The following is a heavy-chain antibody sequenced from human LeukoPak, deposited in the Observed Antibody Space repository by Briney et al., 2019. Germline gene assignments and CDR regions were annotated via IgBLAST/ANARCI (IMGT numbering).Heavy chain of an antibody. J-gene: IGHJ5*02. D-gene: IGHD6-6*01. V-gene: IGHV4-39*01. CDR2: MYYSGST. CDR3: ARLKGIAARRGGWFDP. Sequence: SETLSLTCTVSGGSISSSGYYWGWIRQPPGKGLEWIGSMYYSGSTYYNPSLKSRFTISVDTTKNQSSLKLSSVTAADTAVYYCARLKGIAARRGGWFDPWGQGTLVTVSS. CDR1: GGSISSSGYY.